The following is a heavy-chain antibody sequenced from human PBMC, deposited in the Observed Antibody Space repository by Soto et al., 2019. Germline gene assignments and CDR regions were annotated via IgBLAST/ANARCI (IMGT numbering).Heavy chain of an antibody. CDR2: IIPLFGTA. Sequence: QVQLVQSGAEVKKPGSSVKVSCKASGGTFNSYAISWVRQAPGQGLEWMGGIIPLFGTANYAKKFQGRVTITADESKSTAYMELSSLRCEDTAVYYCASIDYTNARNPPSTYYYNYGMDVWGQGNTVTDSS. CDR3: ASIDYTNARNPPSTYYYNYGMDV. V-gene: IGHV1-69*01. CDR1: GGTFNSYA. D-gene: IGHD4-4*01. J-gene: IGHJ6*02.